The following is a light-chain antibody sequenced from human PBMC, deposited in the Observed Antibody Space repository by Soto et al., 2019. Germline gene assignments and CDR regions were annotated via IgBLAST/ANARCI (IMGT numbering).Light chain of an antibody. Sequence: QSALTQPASVSGSPGQSITISCTGTSSDVGGYTYVSWYQQHPGRAPKLVIYEVSDRPSGVSNRFSGSKSGNTASLTISGLQPEDDGDYYCSSYTTSSTGVFGGGTKLTVL. J-gene: IGLJ3*02. CDR1: SSDVGGYTY. CDR2: EVS. V-gene: IGLV2-14*01. CDR3: SSYTTSSTGV.